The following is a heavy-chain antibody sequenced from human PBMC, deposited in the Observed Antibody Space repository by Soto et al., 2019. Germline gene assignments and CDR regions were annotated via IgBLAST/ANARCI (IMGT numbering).Heavy chain of an antibody. J-gene: IGHJ6*02. Sequence: GASVKVSCKASGYTFTSYGISWVRQAPGQGLEWMGWISAYNGNTNYAQELQGRVTMTTDTSTSTAYMELRSLRSDDTAVYYCARERLLWFGELHYYYGMDVWGQGTTVTVSS. CDR1: GYTFTSYG. CDR2: ISAYNGNT. CDR3: ARERLLWFGELHYYYGMDV. V-gene: IGHV1-18*01. D-gene: IGHD3-10*01.